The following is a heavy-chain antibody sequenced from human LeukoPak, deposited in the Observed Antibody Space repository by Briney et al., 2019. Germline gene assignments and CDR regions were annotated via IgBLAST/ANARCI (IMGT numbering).Heavy chain of an antibody. CDR1: GFTFDDYA. V-gene: IGHV3-9*01. CDR3: AKVGPRIAVAGTFDY. CDR2: ISWNSGSI. D-gene: IGHD6-19*01. J-gene: IGHJ4*02. Sequence: PGGSLRLSCAASGFTFDDYAMHWVRQAPGKGLEWVSGISWNSGSIGYADSVKGRFTISRDNAKNSLYLQMNSLRAEDTALYYCAKVGPRIAVAGTFDYWGQTTLVTVSS.